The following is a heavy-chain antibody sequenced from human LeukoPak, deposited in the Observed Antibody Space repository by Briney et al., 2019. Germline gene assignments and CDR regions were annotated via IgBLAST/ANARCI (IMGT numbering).Heavy chain of an antibody. V-gene: IGHV4-39*07. J-gene: IGHJ4*02. CDR1: GGSISSSSYY. Sequence: SETLSLTCTVSGGSISSSSYYWGWIRQPPGKGLEWIGNIYYSGTIYYTPSLKSRVTISVDTSKNHLSLRLNSVTAADTAVYYCAGSTGYYVLNYWGQGTLVTVSS. CDR3: AGSTGYYVLNY. CDR2: IYYSGTI. D-gene: IGHD3-16*01.